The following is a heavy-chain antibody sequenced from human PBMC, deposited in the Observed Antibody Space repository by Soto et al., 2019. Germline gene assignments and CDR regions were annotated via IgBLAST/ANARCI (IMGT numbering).Heavy chain of an antibody. V-gene: IGHV4-59*01. J-gene: IGHJ6*02. CDR1: GSAISSYY. D-gene: IGHD3-9*01. CDR3: ARLGHYYDILTGYYLYGMDV. CDR2: IYYSGST. Sequence: SETLSLTCTVSGSAISSYYWSWIRQPPGKGLEWIGYIYYSGSTNYNPSLKSRVTISVDTSKNQFSLKLSSVTAADTAVYYCARLGHYYDILTGYYLYGMDVWGQGTTVTVSS.